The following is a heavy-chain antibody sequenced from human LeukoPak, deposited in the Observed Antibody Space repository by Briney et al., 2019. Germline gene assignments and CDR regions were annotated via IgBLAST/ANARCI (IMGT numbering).Heavy chain of an antibody. V-gene: IGHV3-21*01. CDR1: GFTFSSYS. CDR3: ARKGVTGSGYTDY. Sequence: GGSLRLSCAASGFTFSSYSMNWVRQAPGKGLEWVSSISSSSSYIYYADSVKGRFTISRDNAKNSLYLQMNSLRAEDTAVYYCARKGVTGSGYTDYWGQGTLVTVSS. D-gene: IGHD3-3*01. CDR2: ISSSSSYI. J-gene: IGHJ4*02.